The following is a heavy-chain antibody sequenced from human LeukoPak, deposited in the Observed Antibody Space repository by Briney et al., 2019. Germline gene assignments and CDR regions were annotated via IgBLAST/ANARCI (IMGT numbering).Heavy chain of an antibody. CDR3: ARRVRGVNDAFDI. Sequence: GGSLRLSCAASGFTFSSYSMNWVRQAPGKGLEWVSYISSSSSTIYYADSVKGRFTISRDNAKNSLYLQMNSLRAEDTAVYYCARRVRGVNDAFDIWGQGTMVTVSS. J-gene: IGHJ3*02. CDR2: ISSSSSTI. V-gene: IGHV3-48*01. D-gene: IGHD3-10*01. CDR1: GFTFSSYS.